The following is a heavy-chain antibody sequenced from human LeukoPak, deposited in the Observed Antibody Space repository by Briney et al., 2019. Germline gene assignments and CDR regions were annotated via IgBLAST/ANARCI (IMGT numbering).Heavy chain of an antibody. D-gene: IGHD6-13*01. CDR1: AFTFSNYA. CDR3: ARRGASWYYFDY. J-gene: IGHJ4*02. V-gene: IGHV3-30*14. Sequence: GGSLRLSCAASAFTFSNYAMHWVRQAPGKGLEWVAVISYDGTTKYYADSVKGRFTISRDNSRNTLYLQMNSLRAEDTAVYYCARRGASWYYFDYWGQGTLVTVSS. CDR2: ISYDGTTK.